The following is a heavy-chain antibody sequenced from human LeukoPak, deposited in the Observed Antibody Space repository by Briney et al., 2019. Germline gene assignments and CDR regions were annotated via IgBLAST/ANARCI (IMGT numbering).Heavy chain of an antibody. J-gene: IGHJ4*02. CDR3: ASSGYRHATIDY. D-gene: IGHD3-22*01. CDR1: GGSISSYY. CDR2: IYYSGCT. V-gene: IGHV4-59*01. Sequence: SETLSLTCTVSGGSISSYYWSWIRQPPGKGLEWIGYIYYSGCTNYNPSLKSRVTISVDTSKNQFSLKLSSVTAADTAVYYCASSGYRHATIDYWGQGTLVTVSS.